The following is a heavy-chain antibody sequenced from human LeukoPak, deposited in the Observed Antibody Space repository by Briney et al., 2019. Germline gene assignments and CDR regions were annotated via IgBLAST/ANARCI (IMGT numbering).Heavy chain of an antibody. V-gene: IGHV4-39*01. Sequence: SETLSLTCTVSGGSISSSSYYWGWIRQPAGKGPEWIGTIFYVGDTYYNPSLKSRVTMSVDTSKNQFSLRLRSVSTADTAVYYCARTPGSQYVPIDNSGQGIRVTVSS. CDR2: IFYVGDT. CDR3: ARTPGSQYVPIDN. D-gene: IGHD1-26*01. J-gene: IGHJ4*02. CDR1: GGSISSSSYY.